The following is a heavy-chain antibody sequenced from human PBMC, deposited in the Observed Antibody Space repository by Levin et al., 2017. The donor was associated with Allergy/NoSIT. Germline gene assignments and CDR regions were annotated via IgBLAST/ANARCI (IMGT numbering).Heavy chain of an antibody. CDR2: IIPIFGTA. Sequence: KISCKASGGTFSSYAISWVRQAPGQGLEWMGGIIPIFGTANYAQKFQGRVTITADESTSTAYMELSSLRSEDTAVYYCAGSGSYYGYYFDYWGQGTLVTVSS. CDR1: GGTFSSYA. CDR3: AGSGSYYGYYFDY. V-gene: IGHV1-69*01. J-gene: IGHJ4*02. D-gene: IGHD3-3*01.